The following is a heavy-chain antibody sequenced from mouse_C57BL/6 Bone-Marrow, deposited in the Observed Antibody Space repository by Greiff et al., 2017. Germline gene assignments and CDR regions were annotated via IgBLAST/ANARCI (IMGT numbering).Heavy chain of an antibody. CDR2: IDPETGGT. Sequence: VKLVESGAELVRPGASVTLSCKASGYTFTDYEMHWVKQTPVHGLEWIGAIDPETGGTAYNQKFKGKAILTADKSSSTAYMELRSLTSEDSAVYYCTRRSITTVVATDYWGQGTTLTVSS. CDR3: TRRSITTVVATDY. CDR1: GYTFTDYE. J-gene: IGHJ2*01. D-gene: IGHD1-1*01. V-gene: IGHV1-15*01.